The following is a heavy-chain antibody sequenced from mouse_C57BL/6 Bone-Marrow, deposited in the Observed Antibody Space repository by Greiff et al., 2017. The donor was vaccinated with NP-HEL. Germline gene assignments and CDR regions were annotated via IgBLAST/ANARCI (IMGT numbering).Heavy chain of an antibody. CDR3: ARASYPYFDY. D-gene: IGHD6-5*01. CDR2: ISYDGSN. V-gene: IGHV3-6*01. Sequence: EVQLQQSGPGLVKPSQSLSLTCSVTGYSITSGYYWNWIRQFPGNKLEWMGYISYDGSNNYNPSLKNRISITRDTSKNQFFLKLNSVTTEDTATYYCARASYPYFDYWGKGTTLTVSS. CDR1: GYSITSGYY. J-gene: IGHJ2*01.